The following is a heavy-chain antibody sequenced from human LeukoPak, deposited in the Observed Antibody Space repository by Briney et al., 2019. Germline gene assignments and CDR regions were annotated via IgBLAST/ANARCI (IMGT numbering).Heavy chain of an antibody. CDR3: ARVAAARPHYFDY. D-gene: IGHD6-6*01. CDR2: INPNSGGT. J-gene: IGHJ4*02. CDR1: GYTFTGYY. Sequence: ASVKVSCKASGYTFTGYYMHWVRQAPGQGLEWMGWINPNSGGTNYAQKFQGRVTMTRDTSISTAYMELRRLRSDDTAVYYCARVAAARPHYFDYWGQGTLVTVSS. V-gene: IGHV1-2*02.